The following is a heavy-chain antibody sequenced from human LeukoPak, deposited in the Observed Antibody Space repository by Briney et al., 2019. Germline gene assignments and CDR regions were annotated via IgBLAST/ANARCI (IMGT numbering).Heavy chain of an antibody. Sequence: GGSLRLSCAASGYTFSSHGLTWVRQAPGKGLEGVSTINGAGDNTYYAETVKGRFTISRDNSKNTLYLQMHSLRAEDTAIYYCAKVSVCYGCYLDYWGQGTLVTVS. CDR1: GYTFSSHG. CDR2: INGAGDNT. D-gene: IGHD3-16*01. J-gene: IGHJ4*02. CDR3: AKVSVCYGCYLDY. V-gene: IGHV3-23*01.